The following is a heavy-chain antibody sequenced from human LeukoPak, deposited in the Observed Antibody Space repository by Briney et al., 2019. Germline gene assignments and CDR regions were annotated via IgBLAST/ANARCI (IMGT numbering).Heavy chain of an antibody. V-gene: IGHV3-48*03. J-gene: IGHJ4*02. Sequence: GGSLRLSCAASGFTFSSYEMNWVRQAPGKGLEWVSYISSSGSTIYYADSVKGRFTISRDNAKNSLYLQMNSLRAEDTAVYYCARQGSSWYWREDYFDYWGQGTLVTVSS. CDR2: ISSSGSTI. CDR3: ARQGSSWYWREDYFDY. D-gene: IGHD6-13*01. CDR1: GFTFSSYE.